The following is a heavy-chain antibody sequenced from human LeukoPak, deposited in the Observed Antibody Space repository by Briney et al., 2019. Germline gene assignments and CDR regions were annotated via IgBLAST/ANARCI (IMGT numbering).Heavy chain of an antibody. CDR2: IYYSGST. V-gene: IGHV4-30-4*01. CDR3: ARAISDGSGSYYTG. D-gene: IGHD3-10*01. J-gene: IGHJ4*02. Sequence: PSQTLSLTCTVSGGSISSGDYYWSWLRQPPGKGLEWIGYIYYSGSTYYNPSLKSRVTISVDTSKNQFSLKLSSVTAADTAVYYCARAISDGSGSYYTGWGQGTLVTVSS. CDR1: GGSISSGDYY.